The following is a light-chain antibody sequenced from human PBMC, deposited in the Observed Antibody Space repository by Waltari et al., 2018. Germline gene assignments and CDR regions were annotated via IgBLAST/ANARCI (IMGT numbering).Light chain of an antibody. CDR3: AAWDDSLSGPV. CDR2: RND. J-gene: IGLJ2*01. CDR1: TSNIGGNY. Sequence: QSALTQPPSASGAPGQRVPISCSGSTSNIGGNYVHWYQQLPGAAPKLLIYRNDQRPSGVPDRFSGSKSGTSASLTISGLRSEDEADYFCAAWDDSLSGPVFGGGTKLAVL. V-gene: IGLV1-47*01.